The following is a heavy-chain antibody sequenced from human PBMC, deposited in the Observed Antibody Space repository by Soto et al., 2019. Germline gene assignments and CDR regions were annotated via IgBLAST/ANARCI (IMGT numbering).Heavy chain of an antibody. Sequence: GGSLSLSCAASGFTFSSYWMSWVRQAPGKGLEWVANIKQDGSEKYYVDSVKGRFTISRDNAKNSLYLQMNSLRAEDTAVYYCARGGRSDFWSGYFGYFDYWGQGTLVTVSS. D-gene: IGHD3-3*01. CDR1: GFTFSSYW. V-gene: IGHV3-7*01. CDR2: IKQDGSEK. J-gene: IGHJ4*02. CDR3: ARGGRSDFWSGYFGYFDY.